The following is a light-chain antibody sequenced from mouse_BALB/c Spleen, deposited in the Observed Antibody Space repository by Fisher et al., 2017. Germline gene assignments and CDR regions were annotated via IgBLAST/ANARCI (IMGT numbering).Light chain of an antibody. J-gene: IGKJ5*01. CDR3: QQRSSYPLT. CDR1: SSVSY. Sequence: IVMTQSPALMSASPGEKVTMTCSASSSVSYMYWYQQKSGASPKLWIYSTSNLASGVPARFSGSGSGTSYSLTISSMEAEDAATYYCQQRSSYPLTFGAGTKLELK. CDR2: STS. V-gene: IGKV4-68*01.